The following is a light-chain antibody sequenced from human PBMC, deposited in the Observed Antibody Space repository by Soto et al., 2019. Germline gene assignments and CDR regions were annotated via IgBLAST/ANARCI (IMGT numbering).Light chain of an antibody. CDR2: GAS. V-gene: IGKV3-15*01. Sequence: EIVMTQSPVTLSVSPGERATLSCRASQSVRRNLAWYQQKPGQAPRLLISGASTRATGIPARFSGSGSGTEFTLTISSLQSEDFATYYCQHYNSYSEAFGQGTKVELK. J-gene: IGKJ1*01. CDR3: QHYNSYSEA. CDR1: QSVRRN.